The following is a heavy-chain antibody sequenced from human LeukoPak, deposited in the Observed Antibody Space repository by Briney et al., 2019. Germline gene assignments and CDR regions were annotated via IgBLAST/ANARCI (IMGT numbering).Heavy chain of an antibody. CDR2: ISSSSSTI. CDR1: GFTFSSYS. J-gene: IGHJ4*02. Sequence: GGSLRLSCAASGFTFSSYSMNWVRQAPGKGLEWVSYISSSSSTIYYADSVKGRFTISRDNAKNSLYLQMNSLRAEGTAVYYCARVLHKRNYDSTTYYGYWGQGTLVTVSS. D-gene: IGHD3-22*01. CDR3: ARVLHKRNYDSTTYYGY. V-gene: IGHV3-48*01.